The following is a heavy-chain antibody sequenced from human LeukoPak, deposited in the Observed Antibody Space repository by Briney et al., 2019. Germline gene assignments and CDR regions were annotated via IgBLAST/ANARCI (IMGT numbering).Heavy chain of an antibody. CDR2: ISGSGGST. CDR3: ARDLVPGTYDY. D-gene: IGHD2-8*02. CDR1: GFTFSSYA. Sequence: GGSLRLSCAASGFTFSSYAMSWVRQAPGKGLERVSAISGSGGSTYYADSVKGRFTISRDNAKNSLYLQMNSLRAEDTAVYYCARDLVPGTYDYWGQGTLVTVSS. V-gene: IGHV3-23*01. J-gene: IGHJ4*02.